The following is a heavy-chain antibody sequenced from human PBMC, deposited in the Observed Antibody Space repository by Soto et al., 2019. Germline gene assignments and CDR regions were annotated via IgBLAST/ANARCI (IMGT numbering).Heavy chain of an antibody. CDR2: ISYDGSNK. J-gene: IGHJ4*02. V-gene: IGHV3-30*18. CDR1: GFTFSSYG. Sequence: PGGSLRLSCAASGFTFSSYGMHWVRQAPGKGLEWVAVISYDGSNKYYADSVKGRFTISRDNSKNTLYLQMNSLRAEDTAVYYCAKADIVATITPHGPVYYWGQGTLVTVSS. CDR3: AKADIVATITPHGPVYY. D-gene: IGHD5-12*01.